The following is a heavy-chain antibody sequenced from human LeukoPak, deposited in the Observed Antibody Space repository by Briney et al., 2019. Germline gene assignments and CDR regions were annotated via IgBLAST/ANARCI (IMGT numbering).Heavy chain of an antibody. CDR2: INPSGGST. J-gene: IGHJ4*02. CDR1: GYTFTSYY. Sequence: ASVKASCKASGYTFTSYYMHWVRQAPGQGLEWMGIINPSGGSTSYAQKFQGRVTMTRDTSTSTVYMELSSLRSEDTAVYYCARDAGSGTPGSYWGQGTLVTVSS. D-gene: IGHD3-10*01. CDR3: ARDAGSGTPGSY. V-gene: IGHV1-46*01.